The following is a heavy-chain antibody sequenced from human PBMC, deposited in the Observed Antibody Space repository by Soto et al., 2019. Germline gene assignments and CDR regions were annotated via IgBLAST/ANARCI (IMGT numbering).Heavy chain of an antibody. J-gene: IGHJ4*02. CDR1: GFTFSSYA. V-gene: IGHV3-23*01. Sequence: GGSLRLSCVASGFTFSSYAMSWVRQAPGKGLEWVSAIGGSGGSIYYADSAKGRFTISRDNSKNTLYLQMIGLRVGDTAVYYCAKDRSSAWYGVGFWGQGTVVTVSS. CDR3: AKDRSSAWYGVGF. D-gene: IGHD6-19*01. CDR2: IGGSGGSI.